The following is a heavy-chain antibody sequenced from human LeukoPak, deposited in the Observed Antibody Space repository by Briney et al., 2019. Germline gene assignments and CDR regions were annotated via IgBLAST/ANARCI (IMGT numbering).Heavy chain of an antibody. Sequence: GGSLRLSCAASGFTFSSYSMSWVRQAPGKWLEWVSAIIGSGGSTYYADSVKGRFTISRDNSKNPLYLQMNSLRAEDTDVYYCAKGYYTIFGVDSYYFDYWGQGTLVTVSS. CDR1: GFTFSSYS. CDR3: AKGYYTIFGVDSYYFDY. D-gene: IGHD3-3*01. J-gene: IGHJ4*02. CDR2: IIGSGGST. V-gene: IGHV3-23*01.